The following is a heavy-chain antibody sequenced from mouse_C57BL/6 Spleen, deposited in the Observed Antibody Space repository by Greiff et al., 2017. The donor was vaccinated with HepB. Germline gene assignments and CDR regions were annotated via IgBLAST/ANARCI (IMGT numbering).Heavy chain of an antibody. V-gene: IGHV1-53*01. CDR2: INPSNGGT. Sequence: QVQLQQPGTGLVKPGASVKLSCKASGYTFTSYWMHWVKQRPGQGLEWIGNINPSNGGTNYNEKFKSKATLTVDKSSSTAYMQLSSLTSEDSAGYCCAREGRYYAMGYWGQGTSVTVSS. CDR3: AREGRYYAMGY. CDR1: GYTFTSYW. J-gene: IGHJ4*01.